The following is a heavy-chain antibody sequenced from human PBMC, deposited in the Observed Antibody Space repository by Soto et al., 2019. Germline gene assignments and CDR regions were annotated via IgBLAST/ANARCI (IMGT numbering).Heavy chain of an antibody. CDR3: ARDAGATWIQLWLQEYYFDY. Sequence: ASVKVSCKASGYTFTSYYMHWVRQAPGQGLEWMGIINPSGGSTSYAQKFQGRVTMTTDTSTSTAYMELRSLRSDDTAVYYCARDAGATWIQLWLQEYYFDYWGQGTLVTVSS. D-gene: IGHD5-18*01. J-gene: IGHJ4*02. V-gene: IGHV1-46*01. CDR1: GYTFTSYY. CDR2: INPSGGST.